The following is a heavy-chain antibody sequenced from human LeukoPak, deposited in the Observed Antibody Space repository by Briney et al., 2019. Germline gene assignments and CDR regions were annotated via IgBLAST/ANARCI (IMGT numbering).Heavy chain of an antibody. Sequence: PGRSLRLSCTTSGFTFGDYAMSWVRQAPGKGLEWVGFIRSKAYGGTTEYAASVKGRFTISRDDSKSIAYLQMNSLKTEDTAVYYCQTYYYDTSGYYYIGQWGQGTLVTVSS. CDR1: GFTFGDYA. V-gene: IGHV3-49*04. D-gene: IGHD3-22*01. CDR3: QTYYYDTSGYYYIGQ. CDR2: IRSKAYGGTT. J-gene: IGHJ4*02.